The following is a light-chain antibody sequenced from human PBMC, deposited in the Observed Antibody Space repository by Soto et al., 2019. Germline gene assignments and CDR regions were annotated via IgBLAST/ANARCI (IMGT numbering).Light chain of an antibody. CDR3: SSYTRTSALVV. CDR2: EVT. CDR1: SSDVGPYKY. Sequence: QSVLTQPASVSGSPGQSITISCTGTSSDVGPYKYVSWYQQLPGTAPKLMIYEVTNRPSGVSNRFSGSKSGNTASLTISGLHAEDEADYYCSSYTRTSALVVFGTGTKVTVL. J-gene: IGLJ1*01. V-gene: IGLV2-14*01.